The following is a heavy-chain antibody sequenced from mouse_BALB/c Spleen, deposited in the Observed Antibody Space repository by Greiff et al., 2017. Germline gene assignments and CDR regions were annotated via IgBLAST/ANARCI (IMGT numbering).Heavy chain of an antibody. Sequence: EVHLVESGGGLVQPGGSRKLSCAASGFTFSSFGMHWVRQAPEKGLEWVAYISSGSSTIYYADTVKGRFTISRDNPKNTLFLQMTSLRSEDTAMYYCARGGTVFDYWGQGTTLTVSS. D-gene: IGHD1-1*01. CDR2: ISSGSSTI. CDR3: ARGGTVFDY. CDR1: GFTFSSFG. V-gene: IGHV5-17*02. J-gene: IGHJ2*01.